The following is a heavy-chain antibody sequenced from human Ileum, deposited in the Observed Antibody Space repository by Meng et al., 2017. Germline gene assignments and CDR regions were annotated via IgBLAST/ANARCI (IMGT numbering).Heavy chain of an antibody. D-gene: IGHD2/OR15-2a*01. Sequence: QVQLQESGPGRVKPSQTRALTCTVSGGSISSSAYSWTWIRQPPGKGLEWIGYIYQVGSTNYNPSLKSRVTIFVDTSKNQFSLKLTSVTAADTAVYYCASSTSGPELNYWGQGTLVTVSS. J-gene: IGHJ4*02. V-gene: IGHV4-30-2*01. CDR1: GGSISSSAYS. CDR3: ASSTSGPELNY. CDR2: IYQVGST.